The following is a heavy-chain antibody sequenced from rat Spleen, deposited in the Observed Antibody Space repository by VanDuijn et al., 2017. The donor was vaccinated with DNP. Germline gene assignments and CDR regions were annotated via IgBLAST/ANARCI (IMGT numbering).Heavy chain of an antibody. J-gene: IGHJ2*01. CDR1: RFSLTNYY. D-gene: IGHD1-4*01. CDR2: MRNVRST. Sequence: QVQLKETGPGLVQPTQTLSTTCTVSRFSLTNYYIQSVPPTPGKALAWMGFMRNVRSTEYNSEFKSRLTISRDTSKNQVFFNMNSLKTEDTGVYYCARELPGYNPFDYWGQGVMVTVSS. CDR3: ARELPGYNPFDY. V-gene: IGHV2-65*01.